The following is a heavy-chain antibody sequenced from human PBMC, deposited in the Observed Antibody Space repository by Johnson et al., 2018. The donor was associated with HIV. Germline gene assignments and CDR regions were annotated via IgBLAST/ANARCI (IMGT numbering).Heavy chain of an antibody. J-gene: IGHJ3*02. D-gene: IGHD3-3*01. CDR2: IRYDGSNK. CDR3: AKDSREWGAFSDAFDI. CDR1: GFTFSSYG. Sequence: QVQLVESGGGVVQPGGSLRLSCAASGFTFSSYGMHWVRQAPGKGLEWVAFIRYDGSNKYYADSVKGRFTISRDNYKNTLYLQMNSLRAEDTAVYYCAKDSREWGAFSDAFDIWGQGTMVTVSS. V-gene: IGHV3-30*02.